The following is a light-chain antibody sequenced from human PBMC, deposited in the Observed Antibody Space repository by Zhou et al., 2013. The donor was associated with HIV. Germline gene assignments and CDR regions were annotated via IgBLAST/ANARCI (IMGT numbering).Light chain of an antibody. J-gene: IGLJ2*01. V-gene: IGLV1-40*01. CDR3: AVWDDSLNGVV. Sequence: QSVLTQPPSVSGAPGQRVTISCTGSSSNIGAGYDVHWYQHLPGTAPKLLIYGDSNRPSGVPDRFSGSNSGTSASLAISGLQSEDEGDYYCAVWDDSLNGVVFGGGTKLTVL. CDR2: GDS. CDR1: SSNIGAGYD.